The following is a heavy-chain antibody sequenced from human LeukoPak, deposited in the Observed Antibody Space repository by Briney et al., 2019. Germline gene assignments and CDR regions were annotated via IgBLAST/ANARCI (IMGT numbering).Heavy chain of an antibody. V-gene: IGHV4-34*08. CDR3: AIPRLGFIQH. D-gene: IGHD2-2*02. CDR2: INHSGST. CDR1: GFTFTTYW. J-gene: IGHJ1*01. Sequence: GSLRLSCAASGFTFTTYWMSWVRQPPGKGLEWIGEINHSGSTNYNPSLKSRVTISVDTSKNQFSLKLSSVTAADTAVYYCAIPRLGFIQHWGQGTLVTVSS.